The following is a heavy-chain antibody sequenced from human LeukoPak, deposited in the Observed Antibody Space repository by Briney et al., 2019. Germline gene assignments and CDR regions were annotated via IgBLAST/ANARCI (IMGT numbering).Heavy chain of an antibody. V-gene: IGHV3-23*01. CDR3: AKDRRGSSNSYFDY. J-gene: IGHJ4*02. Sequence: GGSLRLSCAASGFTFSSYAMSWVRQAPGKGLEWVSAISDSGGSTYYADSVKGRFTISRDNSKNTLYLQMNSLRADDTAVYYCAKDRRGSSNSYFDYWGQGTLVTVSS. CDR2: ISDSGGST. CDR1: GFTFSSYA. D-gene: IGHD1-26*01.